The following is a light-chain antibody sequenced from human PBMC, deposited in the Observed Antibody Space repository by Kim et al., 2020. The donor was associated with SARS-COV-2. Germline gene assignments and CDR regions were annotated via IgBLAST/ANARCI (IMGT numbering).Light chain of an antibody. J-gene: IGLJ1*01. V-gene: IGLV2-14*01. Sequence: QSALTQPASVSGSPGQSITISCTGTSSDVGGYNYVSWYQQHPGKATKLMIYDVSKRPSGVSNRFSGSKSGNTASLTISGLQAEDEADYYCSSYTSSSTFFGTGTKVTVL. CDR1: SSDVGGYNY. CDR2: DVS. CDR3: SSYTSSSTF.